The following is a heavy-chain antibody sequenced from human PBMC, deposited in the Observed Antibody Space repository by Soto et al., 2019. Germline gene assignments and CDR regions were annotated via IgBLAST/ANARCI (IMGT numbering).Heavy chain of an antibody. CDR3: ARETYSTNWYVYYYGMDV. J-gene: IGHJ6*01. CDR1: GGTFGHYA. Sequence: QVQLVQSGAEVKKPGSSVKVSCKASGGTFGHYAINWFRQAPGQGLEWIGGIILIFGTAKYAQKFQGRVTITADESTSTAYMELSSLRSEDTAVYYCARETYSTNWYVYYYGMDVWGQGTTVTVSS. V-gene: IGHV1-69*01. CDR2: IILIFGTA. D-gene: IGHD6-13*01.